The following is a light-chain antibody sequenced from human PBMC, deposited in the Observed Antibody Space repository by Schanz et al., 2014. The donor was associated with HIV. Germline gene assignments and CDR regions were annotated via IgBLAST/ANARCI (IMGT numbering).Light chain of an antibody. V-gene: IGLV1-40*01. CDR1: RSNIGAGYD. CDR2: GST. J-gene: IGLJ2*01. Sequence: QSVLTQPPSVSAAPGQRVTISCTGSRSNIGAGYDVHWYQHLPGTAPKLLIYGSTNRPSGVPDRFSGSKSGTSASLAISGLRSEDEADYFCQSFDSSLNTVVFGGGTKLTVL. CDR3: QSFDSSLNTVV.